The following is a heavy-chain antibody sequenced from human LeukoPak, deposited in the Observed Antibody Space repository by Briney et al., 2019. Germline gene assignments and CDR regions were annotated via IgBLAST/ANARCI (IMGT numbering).Heavy chain of an antibody. J-gene: IGHJ4*02. CDR1: GFSFSNAW. D-gene: IGHD2-15*01. CDR2: ISGSGGST. CDR3: AKDTNDIVVVVKSGEFDY. V-gene: IGHV3-23*01. Sequence: GGSLRLSCEASGFSFSNAWMSWVRQAPGKGLEWVSAISGSGGSTYYADSVKGRFTISRDNSKNTLYLQMNSLRAEDTAVYYCAKDTNDIVVVVKSGEFDYWGQGTLVTVSS.